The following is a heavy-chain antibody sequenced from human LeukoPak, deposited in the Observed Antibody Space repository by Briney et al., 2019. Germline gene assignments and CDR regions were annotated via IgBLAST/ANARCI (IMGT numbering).Heavy chain of an antibody. CDR1: GFTFSRYS. CDR2: ISRNGRYI. D-gene: IGHD1-26*01. J-gene: IGHJ4*02. Sequence: GGSLRLSCAASGFTFSRYSMNWVRQAPGKGLEWVSSISRNGRYIYYADSVKGRFTISRDNAKNSLYLQMNSLRAEDTAVYYCARDGNLEGFDYWGQGTLVTVSS. CDR3: ARDGNLEGFDY. V-gene: IGHV3-21*01.